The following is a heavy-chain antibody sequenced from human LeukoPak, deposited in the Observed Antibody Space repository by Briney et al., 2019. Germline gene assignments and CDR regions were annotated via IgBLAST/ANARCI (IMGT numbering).Heavy chain of an antibody. D-gene: IGHD2-15*01. Sequence: GGSLRLSCAASGFIFSRDSMNWVRQAPGKGLEWVSYINGGGSPIFYADSVRGRFTISRNNAKNSLYLQMNSLRAEDTAVYYCVRDNPRCCGVVPANIDDYWGQGTLVTVSS. V-gene: IGHV3-48*01. CDR2: INGGGSPI. J-gene: IGHJ4*02. CDR3: VRDNPRCCGVVPANIDDY. CDR1: GFIFSRDS.